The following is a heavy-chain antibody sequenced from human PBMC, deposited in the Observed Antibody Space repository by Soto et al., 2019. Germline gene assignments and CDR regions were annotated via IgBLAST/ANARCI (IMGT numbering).Heavy chain of an antibody. CDR1: GGSISSYY. CDR2: IYYSGST. Sequence: NPSETLALTCTVSGGSISSYYWSWIRQPPGKGLEWIGYIYYSGSTNYNPSLKSRVTISVDTSKNQFSLKLSSVTAADTAVYYCAREAGDPSWFDPCGQGTLVTVSS. J-gene: IGHJ5*02. V-gene: IGHV4-59*01. CDR3: AREAGDPSWFDP. D-gene: IGHD3-16*01.